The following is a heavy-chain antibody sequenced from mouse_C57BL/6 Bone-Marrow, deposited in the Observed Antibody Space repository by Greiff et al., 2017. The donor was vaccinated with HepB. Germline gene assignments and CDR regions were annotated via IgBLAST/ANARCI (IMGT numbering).Heavy chain of an antibody. J-gene: IGHJ1*03. V-gene: IGHV1-61*01. CDR3: ARGWLLQGRYFDV. CDR1: GYTFTSYW. D-gene: IGHD2-3*01. Sequence: QVQLQQPGAELVRPGSSVKLSCKASGYTFTSYWMDWVKQRPGQGLEWIGNIYPSDSETHYNQKFKDKATLTVDKSSSTAYMQLSSLTSEDSAVYYCARGWLLQGRYFDVWGTGTTVTVSS. CDR2: IYPSDSET.